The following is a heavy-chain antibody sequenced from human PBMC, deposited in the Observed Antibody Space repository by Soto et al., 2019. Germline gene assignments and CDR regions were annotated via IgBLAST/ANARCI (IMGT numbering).Heavy chain of an antibody. V-gene: IGHV3-23*01. CDR1: AFTCSSYA. CDR3: AKGRASDCPGCTQDY. Sequence: PGGSLRLSCAASAFTCSSYAMSWVRQAPGKGLEWVSAVSGSGDSTYYADSVKGRFTISRDNSKNTLYLQMNSLRAEDTAVYYCAKGRASDCPGCTQDYWGQGTLVTAPQ. J-gene: IGHJ4*02. D-gene: IGHD2-21*02. CDR2: VSGSGDST.